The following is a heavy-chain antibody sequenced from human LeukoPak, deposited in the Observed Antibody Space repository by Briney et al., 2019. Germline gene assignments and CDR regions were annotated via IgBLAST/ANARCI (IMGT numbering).Heavy chain of an antibody. CDR2: INPSGGST. D-gene: IGHD5-18*01. J-gene: IGHJ4*02. CDR3: ARGRYTAMVSPFLFY. V-gene: IGHV1-46*01. CDR1: GYTFTSYY. Sequence: ASVKVSCKASGYTFTSYYMHWVRQAPGQGLEWMGIINPSGGSTSYAQKFQGRVTMTRDMSTSTVYMELSSLRSEDTAVYHCARGRYTAMVSPFLFYWGQGTLVTVSS.